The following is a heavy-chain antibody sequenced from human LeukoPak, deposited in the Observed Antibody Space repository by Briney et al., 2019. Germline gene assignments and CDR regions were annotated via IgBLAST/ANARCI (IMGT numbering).Heavy chain of an antibody. D-gene: IGHD5-18*01. CDR3: AKDGGTDWYSYGRLDY. V-gene: IGHV3-30*18. Sequence: GGSLRLSCAASGFPFSSYGMHWVRQAPAKGLEGVTVISYDGSNKYFADSVKGRFTISRDNSKNTLYLQMNSLRAEDTAVYYCAKDGGTDWYSYGRLDYWGQGTLVTVSS. J-gene: IGHJ4*02. CDR1: GFPFSSYG. CDR2: ISYDGSNK.